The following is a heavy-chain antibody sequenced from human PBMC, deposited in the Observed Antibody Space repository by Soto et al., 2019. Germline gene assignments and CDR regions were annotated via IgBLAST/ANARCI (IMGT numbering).Heavy chain of an antibody. CDR2: ISYDGSNK. Sequence: QVQLVESGGGVVQPGRSLRLSCAASGFTFSSYGMHWVRQAPGKGLEWVAVISYDGSNKYYADSVKGRFTISRDNSKNTLYLQMNSLRAEDTAVYYCANWATVSPDGWGQGTLVTVSS. D-gene: IGHD4-17*01. CDR1: GFTFSSYG. V-gene: IGHV3-30*18. J-gene: IGHJ4*02. CDR3: ANWATVSPDG.